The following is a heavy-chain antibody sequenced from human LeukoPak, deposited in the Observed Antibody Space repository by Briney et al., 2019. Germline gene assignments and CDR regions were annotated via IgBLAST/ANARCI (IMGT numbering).Heavy chain of an antibody. V-gene: IGHV4-59*01. CDR1: GGSISSSY. CDR2: IYYSGGT. J-gene: IGHJ4*02. Sequence: SETLSLTCTVSGGSISSSYWSCIRQPPGEGLEWIGYIYYSGGTHYTPSLKSRVTISVDTSKNQFSLNLSSVTAADTAVYYCASGYYGSGSYWHFDYWGQGTLVTVSS. D-gene: IGHD3-10*01. CDR3: ASGYYGSGSYWHFDY.